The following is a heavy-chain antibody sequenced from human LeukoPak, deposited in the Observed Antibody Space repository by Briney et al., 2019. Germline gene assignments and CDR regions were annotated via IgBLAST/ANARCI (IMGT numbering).Heavy chain of an antibody. CDR3: ARERRIAAAGTRWFGP. D-gene: IGHD6-13*01. CDR2: IYHSGST. V-gene: IGHV4-38-2*02. Sequence: PSETLSLTCTVSGYSISSGYYWGWIRQPPGKGLEWIGSIYHSGSTYYNPSLKSRVTISVDTSKNQFSLKLSSVTAADTAVYYCARERRIAAAGTRWFGPWGQGTLVTVSS. CDR1: GYSISSGYY. J-gene: IGHJ5*02.